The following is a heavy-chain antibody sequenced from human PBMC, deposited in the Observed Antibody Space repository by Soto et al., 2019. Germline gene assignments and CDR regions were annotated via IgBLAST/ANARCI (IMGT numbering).Heavy chain of an antibody. CDR2: SSAYNGNT. V-gene: IGHV1-18*04. CDR1: GYTFTSYG. J-gene: IGHJ4*02. Sequence: ASVWVSCKASGYTFTSYGISWVRQAPGQGLEWMGWSSAYNGNTNYAQKLQGRVTMTTDKSTSPAYMELRSLRSDATAVYYCGRAPRGIVVVVAGQLLDYGAQGTLVHVSS. CDR3: GRAPRGIVVVVAGQLLDY. D-gene: IGHD2-15*01.